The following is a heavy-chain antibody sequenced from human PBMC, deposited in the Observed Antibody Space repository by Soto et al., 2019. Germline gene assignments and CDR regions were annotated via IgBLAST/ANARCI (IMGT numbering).Heavy chain of an antibody. Sequence: ILSLTCAVSGGSIISGGYSWSWIRQPPGKGLEWIGYIYHSGSTYYNPSLKSRVTISVDRSKNQFSLKLSSVTAADTAVYYCAAGGGLPRYYWGQGTLVTVSS. J-gene: IGHJ4*02. CDR2: IYHSGST. CDR3: AAGGGLPRYY. V-gene: IGHV4-30-2*01. CDR1: GGSIISGGYS. D-gene: IGHD5-12*01.